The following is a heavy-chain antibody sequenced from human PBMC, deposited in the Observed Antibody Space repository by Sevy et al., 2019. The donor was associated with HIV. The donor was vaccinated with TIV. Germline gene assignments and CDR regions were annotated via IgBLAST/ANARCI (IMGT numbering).Heavy chain of an antibody. D-gene: IGHD2-15*01. CDR2: IRSKANSYAT. V-gene: IGHV3-73*01. Sequence: GGSLRLSCAASGFTFSGSAMHWVRQASGKGLEWVGRIRSKANSYATAYAASVKGRFTISRDDSKNTAYLQMNSLKTEDRAVYYCTRLLGYCSGGSCHDAFDIWGQGTMVTVSS. J-gene: IGHJ3*02. CDR1: GFTFSGSA. CDR3: TRLLGYCSGGSCHDAFDI.